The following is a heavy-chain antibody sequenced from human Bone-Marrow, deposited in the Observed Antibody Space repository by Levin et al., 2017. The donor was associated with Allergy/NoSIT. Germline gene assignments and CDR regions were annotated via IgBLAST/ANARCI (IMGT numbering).Heavy chain of an antibody. D-gene: IGHD2-15*01. V-gene: IGHV3-21*06. CDR3: ARDLVVGATRGTFDL. Sequence: GGSLRLSCAASGFTFSKGGMNWVRQAPGKGLEWVAAISSTSTYIYYADSMKGRFTISRDNAKNSVYLQMNTLRAEDTAVYYCARDLVVGATRGTFDLWGQGTKVTVSS. CDR2: ISSTSTYI. J-gene: IGHJ3*01. CDR1: GFTFSKGG.